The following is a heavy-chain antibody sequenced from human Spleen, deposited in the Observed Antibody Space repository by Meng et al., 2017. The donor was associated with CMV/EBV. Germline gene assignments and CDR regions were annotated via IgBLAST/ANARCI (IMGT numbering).Heavy chain of an antibody. Sequence: CKASGYNFTAFYIHWVRQAPGQGLEWMGWIHPNTGGTNYAQRFQGRVTMTRDTSISTAYMELSGLRSDDTAVYYCAKDSSGWYNWFDPWGQGTLVTVSS. CDR2: IHPNTGGT. D-gene: IGHD6-19*01. CDR1: GYNFTAFY. CDR3: AKDSSGWYNWFDP. J-gene: IGHJ5*02. V-gene: IGHV1-2*02.